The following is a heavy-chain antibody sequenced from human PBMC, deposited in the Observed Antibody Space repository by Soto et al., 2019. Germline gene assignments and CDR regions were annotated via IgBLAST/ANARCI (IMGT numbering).Heavy chain of an antibody. V-gene: IGHV3-23*01. CDR1: GFTFSSYA. Sequence: EVQLLESGGGLVHPGGSLRLSCAASGFTFSSYAMSWVRQAPGKGLEWVSAISGSGGSTYYADSVKGRFTISRDNSKNTLYRKMNSLRAEDTAVYYCAKQGFGVVTPSDYWGQGPLVTVSS. CDR2: ISGSGGST. D-gene: IGHD3-3*01. CDR3: AKQGFGVVTPSDY. J-gene: IGHJ4*02.